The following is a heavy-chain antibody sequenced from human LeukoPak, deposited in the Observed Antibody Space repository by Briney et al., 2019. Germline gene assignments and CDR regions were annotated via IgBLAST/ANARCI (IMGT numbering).Heavy chain of an antibody. J-gene: IGHJ4*02. Sequence: GESLKISCKGSGYSFSSYWIAWVRQMPGQGPEWMGIIFPGDSDTRYSPSFEGQVTISADKSIGTAYLHYSSLKASDTAIYYCARQGRSGWYFDYWGQGTLVTVSS. CDR1: GYSFSSYW. CDR3: ARQGRSGWYFDY. CDR2: IFPGDSDT. D-gene: IGHD6-19*01. V-gene: IGHV5-51*01.